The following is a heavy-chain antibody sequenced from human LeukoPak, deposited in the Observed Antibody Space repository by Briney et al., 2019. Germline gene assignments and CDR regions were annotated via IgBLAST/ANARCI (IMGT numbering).Heavy chain of an antibody. CDR1: GFTFSSYW. D-gene: IGHD2-2*01. V-gene: IGHV3-7*01. CDR3: GRAGPVTKDHFMDV. J-gene: IGHJ6*03. CDR2: IYLDGSRA. Sequence: GGSLRLSCAASGFTFSSYWMTWVRQAPGKGLEWVANIYLDGSRAYYVDSVKGRFTISRDNAKDSLFLQMNSLSAEDTAVYYCGRAGPVTKDHFMDVWGKGTTVTVSS.